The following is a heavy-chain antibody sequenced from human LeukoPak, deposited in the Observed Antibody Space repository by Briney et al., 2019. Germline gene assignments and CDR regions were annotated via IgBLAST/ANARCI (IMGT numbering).Heavy chain of an antibody. CDR1: GYTFTNYG. Sequence: GASVKVSCKASGYTFTNYGISWVRQAPGQGLEWMGWISAYNGNTNYAQKLQGRLTLTTDTSTSTAYMELRSLRSDDTAVYYCASCHCTNGVCYGECEYFQHWDQGTLVTVSS. J-gene: IGHJ1*01. CDR2: ISAYNGNT. D-gene: IGHD2-8*01. CDR3: ASCHCTNGVCYGECEYFQH. V-gene: IGHV1-18*01.